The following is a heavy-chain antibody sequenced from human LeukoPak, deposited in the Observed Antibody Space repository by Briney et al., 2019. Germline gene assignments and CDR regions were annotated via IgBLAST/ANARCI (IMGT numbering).Heavy chain of an antibody. D-gene: IGHD2-15*01. Sequence: GASVKVSCKASGYTFTSYYMHWVRQAPGQGLGWMGIINPSGGSTSYAQKFQGRVTMTRDMPTSTVYMELSSLRSEDTAVYFCTRGHCTGGTCYHFDYWGQGTLVTVSS. J-gene: IGHJ4*02. V-gene: IGHV1-46*03. CDR3: TRGHCTGGTCYHFDY. CDR2: INPSGGST. CDR1: GYTFTSYY.